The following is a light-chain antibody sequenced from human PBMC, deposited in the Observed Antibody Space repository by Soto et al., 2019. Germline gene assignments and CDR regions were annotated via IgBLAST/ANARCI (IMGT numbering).Light chain of an antibody. CDR2: WAS. Sequence: DIVMTQSSDSLAVPLGERATINCKSSQSVLYSSNNKNYLAWYQQKPGQPPKLLIYWASTRESGVPDRFSGSGSGTDFTLTISSLQAEDVAVYYCQQYYSGPYTFGQGTKLEIK. V-gene: IGKV4-1*01. J-gene: IGKJ2*01. CDR3: QQYYSGPYT. CDR1: QSVLYSSNNKNY.